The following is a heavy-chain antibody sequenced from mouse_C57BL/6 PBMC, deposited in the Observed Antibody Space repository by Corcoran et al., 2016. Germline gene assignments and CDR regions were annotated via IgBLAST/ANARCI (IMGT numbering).Heavy chain of an antibody. CDR3: ARWITKGAGDY. J-gene: IGHJ4*01. CDR2: INTYSGVP. D-gene: IGHD2-4*01. CDR1: GYTFTTYG. V-gene: IGHV9-3*01. Sequence: QIQFVKSGPALNQPGETVTSACKASGYTFTTYGMSWVKQAPGKGLKWMGWINTYSGVPTYADNFKGRFAFSLEISASTAYLQINNLKNEDTATYFCARWITKGAGDYWGQGTSVTVSS.